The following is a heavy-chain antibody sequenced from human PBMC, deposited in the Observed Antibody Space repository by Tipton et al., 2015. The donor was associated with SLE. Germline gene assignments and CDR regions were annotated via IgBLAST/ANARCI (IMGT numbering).Heavy chain of an antibody. CDR2: INHSGST. CDR1: GGSISSGGYY. V-gene: IGHV4-31*03. Sequence: TLSLTCTVSGGSISSGGYYWSWIRQHPGKGLEWIGEINHSGSTNYNPSLKSRVTISVDTSKNQFSLKLSSVTAADTAVYYCARGGGYSYYYYYMDVWGKGTTVTVSS. CDR3: ARGGGYSYYYYYMDV. J-gene: IGHJ6*03. D-gene: IGHD6-13*01.